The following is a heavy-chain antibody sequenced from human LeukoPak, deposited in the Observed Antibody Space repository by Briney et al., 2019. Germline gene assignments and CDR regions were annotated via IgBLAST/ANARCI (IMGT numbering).Heavy chain of an antibody. Sequence: GESLKISCKGSGYSFTNSWISWVRQMPGKGLEWMGIIYPGDSDTRYSPSFQGHVTISADKSISTAYLQWSSLKASDTAMYYCARSSGSYRSQSDYWGQGTLVTVSS. D-gene: IGHD1-26*01. V-gene: IGHV5-51*01. CDR2: IYPGDSDT. CDR1: GYSFTNSW. J-gene: IGHJ4*02. CDR3: ARSSGSYRSQSDY.